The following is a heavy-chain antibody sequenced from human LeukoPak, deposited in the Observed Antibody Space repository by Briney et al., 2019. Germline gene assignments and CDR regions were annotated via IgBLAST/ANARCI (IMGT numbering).Heavy chain of an antibody. J-gene: IGHJ4*02. V-gene: IGHV4-59*08. CDR3: ATAGIAARRYFDY. CDR1: GGSISTNY. D-gene: IGHD6-6*01. CDR2: IHNSGNT. Sequence: PSETLSLTCTVSGGSISTNYWSWIRQTPGKGLEWIGYIHNSGNTNSNPSLKSRVTISVDTSNNQFSLKLTSVTAADTAVYYCATAGIAARRYFDYWGQGTLVTVSS.